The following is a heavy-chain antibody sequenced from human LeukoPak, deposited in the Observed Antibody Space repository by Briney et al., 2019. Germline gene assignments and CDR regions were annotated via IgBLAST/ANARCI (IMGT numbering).Heavy chain of an antibody. J-gene: IGHJ4*02. D-gene: IGHD3-10*01. Sequence: ASVKVSCKASGYSFTGYYMNWVRQAPGQGLEWMGWINPHSGGTNSAQKFQGRLTMTRDTSINTAYMELNRLRSDDTAVYYCARDRGLRGRPTDYWGQGTLVTVSS. V-gene: IGHV1-2*02. CDR3: ARDRGLRGRPTDY. CDR2: INPHSGGT. CDR1: GYSFTGYY.